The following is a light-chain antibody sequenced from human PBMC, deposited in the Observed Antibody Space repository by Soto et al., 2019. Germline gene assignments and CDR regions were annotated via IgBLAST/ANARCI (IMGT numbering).Light chain of an antibody. CDR1: QGISSW. CDR2: AAS. V-gene: IGKV1-12*01. CDR3: QQSYSTPIT. J-gene: IGKJ5*01. Sequence: DIQRTQSPSSVSASVGDRVTITCRASQGISSWLAWYQQKPGQAPKLLIYAASSLQSGVPARFSGSGSGTDFTLTIGSLQPEDFVTYYCQQSYSTPITFGQGTRLEIK.